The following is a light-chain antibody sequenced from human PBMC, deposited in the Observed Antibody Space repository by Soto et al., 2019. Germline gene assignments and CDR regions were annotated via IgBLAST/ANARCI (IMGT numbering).Light chain of an antibody. CDR2: ATS. CDR1: QTIRSH. V-gene: IGKV1-39*01. Sequence: DSQMTQFPLSLSASVGDRVTITCRESQTIRSHLNWYQQKPGEAPKIVIYATSTLQSGVPSRFNGSVSGTDFTLTISSLQPEDFATYYCQQTYRTPLTFGGGTKVDI. CDR3: QQTYRTPLT. J-gene: IGKJ4*01.